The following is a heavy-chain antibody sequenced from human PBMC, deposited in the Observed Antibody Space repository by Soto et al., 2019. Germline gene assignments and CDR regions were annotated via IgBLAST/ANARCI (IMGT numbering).Heavy chain of an antibody. CDR1: GGSISSGDYY. CDR2: IYYSGST. D-gene: IGHD4-17*01. CDR3: ARVEEAYGDHDY. J-gene: IGHJ4*02. V-gene: IGHV4-30-4*01. Sequence: QVQLQESGPGLVKPSQTLSLTCTVSGGSISSGDYYWSWIRQPPGKGLAWIGYIYYSGSTYYNPALMGLVTIPRGTSNNQFSLNLSSVTAAATAVYYFARVEEAYGDHDYWGQGTLVTVSS.